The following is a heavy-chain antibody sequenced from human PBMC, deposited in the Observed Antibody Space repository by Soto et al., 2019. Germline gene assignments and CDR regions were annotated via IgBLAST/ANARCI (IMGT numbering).Heavy chain of an antibody. J-gene: IGHJ3*02. CDR1: GGSFSGYY. D-gene: IGHD3-10*01. CDR2: INHSGST. V-gene: IGHV4-34*01. CDR3: ARVWGGAFDI. Sequence: NPSETLSLTCAIYGGSFSGYYWSWLRQPPGKGLEWIGEINHSGSTNYNPSLKSRVTISADTSKNQFSLKLSSVTAADTAVYYCARVWGGAFDIWGQGTMVTVSS.